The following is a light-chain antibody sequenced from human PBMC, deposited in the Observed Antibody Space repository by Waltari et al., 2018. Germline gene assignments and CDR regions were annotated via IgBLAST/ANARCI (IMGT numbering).Light chain of an antibody. CDR2: EVN. CDR1: ISDGGGYDY. Sequence: QSALTQPPSASGSPGQSVTISCTGTISDGGGYDYVSWYQQHPGKAPKVMIYEVNKRPSGVPDRFSGSKSGSTASLTVSGLQADDEAAYYCSSYAGSNTVVFGGGTKLTVL. V-gene: IGLV2-8*01. J-gene: IGLJ2*01. CDR3: SSYAGSNTVV.